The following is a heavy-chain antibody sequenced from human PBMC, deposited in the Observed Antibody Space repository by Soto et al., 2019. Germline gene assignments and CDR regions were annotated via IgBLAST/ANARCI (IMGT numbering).Heavy chain of an antibody. CDR2: ISGSGGST. Sequence: EVRLLESGGGLVQPGGSLRLSCAASGFTFSSYAMSWVRQAPGKGLEWVSAISGSGGSTYYADSVKGRFTISRDNSKNTLYLQMNSLRAEDTAVYYCAKDLDDYGDYAGVDYWGQGTLVTVSS. V-gene: IGHV3-23*01. CDR3: AKDLDDYGDYAGVDY. D-gene: IGHD4-17*01. J-gene: IGHJ4*02. CDR1: GFTFSSYA.